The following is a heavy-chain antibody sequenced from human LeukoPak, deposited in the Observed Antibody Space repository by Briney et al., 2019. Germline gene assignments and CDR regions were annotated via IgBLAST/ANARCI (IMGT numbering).Heavy chain of an antibody. Sequence: SGGSLRLSCAASGFAFSNFAMHWVRQAPGKGLEWVAVVSYEGTIKYYTDSAKGRFTISRDNSGNIISLQMNNLTTEDTAIYYCAREKSDSWGQGALVTVSP. J-gene: IGHJ5*01. CDR2: VSYEGTIK. CDR3: AREKSDS. V-gene: IGHV3-30*14. CDR1: GFAFSNFA.